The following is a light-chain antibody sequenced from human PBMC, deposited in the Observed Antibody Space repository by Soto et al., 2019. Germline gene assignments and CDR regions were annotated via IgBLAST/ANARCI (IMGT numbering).Light chain of an antibody. CDR2: WAS. J-gene: IGKJ1*01. V-gene: IGKV4-1*01. Sequence: DIVMTQSPDXLAXSLGXRATIXCXSXQSVXYSSNNKNYLAWYQQKPGQPPKLLIYWASTRESGVPDRFSGSGSGTDFTLTISSLQAEDVAVYYCQQYYSTPQTFGQGTKVEIK. CDR3: QQYYSTPQT. CDR1: QSVXYSSNNKNY.